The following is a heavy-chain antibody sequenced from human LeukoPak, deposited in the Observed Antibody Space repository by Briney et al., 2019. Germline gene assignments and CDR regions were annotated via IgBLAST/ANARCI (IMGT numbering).Heavy chain of an antibody. D-gene: IGHD1-26*01. CDR1: GYSFTSYW. CDR2: IYPGDSDT. J-gene: IGHJ2*01. V-gene: IGHV5-51*01. Sequence: GESLKISCKGSGYSFTSYWIGWVRQMPGKGLEWMGIIYPGDSDTRYSPSFQGQVTISADKSISTAYLQWSSLKASDTAMYYCARQDDSVFNIVGATYWYFDLWGRGTLVTVSS. CDR3: ARQDDSVFNIVGATYWYFDL.